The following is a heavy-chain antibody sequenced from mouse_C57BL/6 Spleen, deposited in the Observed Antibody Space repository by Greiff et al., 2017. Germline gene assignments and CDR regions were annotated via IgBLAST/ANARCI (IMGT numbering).Heavy chain of an antibody. D-gene: IGHD2-4*01. CDR2: ISSGGSYT. J-gene: IGHJ3*01. CDR1: GFTFSSYG. Sequence: EVQRVESGGDLVKPGGSLKLSCAASGFTFSSYGMSWVRQTPDKRLEWVATISSGGSYTYYPDSVKGRFTISRDNAKNTLYLQMSSLKSEDTAMYYCSRHDGYDYDAWFAYWGQGTLVTVSA. CDR3: SRHDGYDYDAWFAY. V-gene: IGHV5-6*01.